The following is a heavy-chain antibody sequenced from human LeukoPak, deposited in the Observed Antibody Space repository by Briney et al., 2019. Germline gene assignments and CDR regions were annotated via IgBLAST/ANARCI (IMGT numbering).Heavy chain of an antibody. CDR3: ARVPRYDFWSGYTIVY. J-gene: IGHJ4*02. V-gene: IGHV1-69*01. Sequence: ASVKVSCKASGGTFSSYAISWMRQAPGQGLGWMGGRIPIFGTANYAQKFQGRVTITEDESQSTAYMELSSLRSEDTAVCYCARVPRYDFWSGYTIVYWGQGTLVTVSS. D-gene: IGHD3-3*01. CDR2: RIPIFGTA. CDR1: GGTFSSYA.